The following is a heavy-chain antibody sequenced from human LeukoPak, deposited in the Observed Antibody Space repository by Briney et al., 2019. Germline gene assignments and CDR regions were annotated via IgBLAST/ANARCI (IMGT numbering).Heavy chain of an antibody. CDR2: ISGSGGST. CDR1: GFTFSSYA. D-gene: IGHD3-22*01. V-gene: IGHV3-23*01. Sequence: GGSLRLSCAVSGFTFSSYAMSWVRQAPGKGLEWVSAISGSGGSTYYADSVKGRFTISRDNSKNTLYLQMNSLRAEDTAVYYCAKERTYYYDSSDGAFDIWGQGTMVTVSS. J-gene: IGHJ3*02. CDR3: AKERTYYYDSSDGAFDI.